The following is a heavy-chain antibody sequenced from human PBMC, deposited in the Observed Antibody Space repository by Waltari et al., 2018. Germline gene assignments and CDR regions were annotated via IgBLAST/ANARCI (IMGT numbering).Heavy chain of an antibody. J-gene: IGHJ5*02. Sequence: EVQLVESGGGLVQPGGYLRLSCAASGFSFSSYSMHWVRQAPGKGLEWVSYISSSSSTIYYADSGKGRFTISRDNAKNSLFLQMNSLRAEDTAVYYCAREFGSSGYYGTNWFDPWGQGTLVTVSS. V-gene: IGHV3-48*01. D-gene: IGHD3-22*01. CDR2: ISSSSSTI. CDR1: GFSFSSYS. CDR3: AREFGSSGYYGTNWFDP.